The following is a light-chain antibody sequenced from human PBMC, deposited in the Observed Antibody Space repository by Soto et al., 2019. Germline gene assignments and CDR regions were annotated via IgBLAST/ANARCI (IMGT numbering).Light chain of an antibody. Sequence: QSALTQPASVSGSPGQSITIYCTGTSSDVGGYNYVSWYQQHPGKAPKLIIYDVSNRPSGVSNRFSGFNSGNTASLTISGLQAEDEADYYCSSYTSNKTLVAFGGGTHLTVL. CDR2: DVS. CDR1: SSDVGGYNY. V-gene: IGLV2-14*01. CDR3: SSYTSNKTLVA. J-gene: IGLJ2*01.